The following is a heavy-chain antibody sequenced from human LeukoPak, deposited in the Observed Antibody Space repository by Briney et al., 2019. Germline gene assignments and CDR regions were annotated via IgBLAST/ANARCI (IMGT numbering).Heavy chain of an antibody. D-gene: IGHD3-22*01. CDR1: GFTFSSYG. CDR2: IRYDGSNK. CDR3: ANIRAPYYYDSSGYYGSAFDP. Sequence: GGSLRLSCAASGFTFSSYGMHWVRQAPGKGLEWVAFIRYDGSNKYYADSVKGRFTISRDNSKNTLYLQMNSQRAEDTAVYYCANIRAPYYYDSSGYYGSAFDPWGPGTLVTVSS. J-gene: IGHJ5*02. V-gene: IGHV3-30*02.